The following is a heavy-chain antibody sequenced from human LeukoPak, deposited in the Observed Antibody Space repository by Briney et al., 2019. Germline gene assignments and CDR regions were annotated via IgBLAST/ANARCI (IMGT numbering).Heavy chain of an antibody. CDR1: GFTFSSYS. D-gene: IGHD1-1*01. J-gene: IGHJ4*02. Sequence: GGSLRLSCAASGFTFSSYSMNWVRQAPGKGLEWVSSISSSSSNIYYADSVKGRFTISRDNARNSLYLQMNSLRVEDTAVYYCARCTTGRTFGSLREIKRSREIDYWGQGTLVAVSS. V-gene: IGHV3-21*01. CDR2: ISSSSSNI. CDR3: ARCTTGRTFGSLREIKRSREIDY.